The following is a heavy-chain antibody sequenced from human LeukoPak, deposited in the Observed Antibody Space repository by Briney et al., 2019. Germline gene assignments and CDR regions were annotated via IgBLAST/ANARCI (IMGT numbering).Heavy chain of an antibody. CDR3: SRVGARDFDY. D-gene: IGHD3-16*01. CDR2: ISRSGRT. Sequence: PSETLSLTCTVSGYSISSGYYWGWIRQPPGKGLEWIGSISRSGRTYYNPSFNSRVALSVDTSKNQFSLKLSSVSAADTAVYYCSRVGARDFDYWGQGTLVTVSS. CDR1: GYSISSGYY. J-gene: IGHJ4*02. V-gene: IGHV4-38-2*02.